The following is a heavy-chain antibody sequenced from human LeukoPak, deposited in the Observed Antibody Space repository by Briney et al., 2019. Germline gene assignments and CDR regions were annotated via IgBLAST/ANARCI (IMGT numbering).Heavy chain of an antibody. V-gene: IGHV3-43*01. J-gene: IGHJ4*02. CDR1: GFRFDDYT. D-gene: IGHD2-8*01. CDR2: ISWDDTII. CDR3: IKDIGKGRMGYFDS. Sequence: PGGSLRLSCAASGFRFDDYTMHWVRQTPGTGLQWVSLISWDDTIIKYADSVKGRFTVSRDNGKNSLYLQMHSLTPEDTALYYCIKDIGKGRMGYFDSWGQGTLVTVSS.